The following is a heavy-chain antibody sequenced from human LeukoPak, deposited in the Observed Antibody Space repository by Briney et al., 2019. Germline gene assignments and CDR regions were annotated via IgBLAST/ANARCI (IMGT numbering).Heavy chain of an antibody. CDR2: INHSGST. CDR1: GGSFSGYY. Sequence: SETLSLTCAVYGGSFSGYYWSWIRQPPGKGLEWIGEINHSGSTNYNPSLKSRVTTSVDTSKNQFSLKLSSVTAADTAVYYCATLGTYYDFWSGSRDAFDIWGQGTMVTVSS. J-gene: IGHJ3*02. D-gene: IGHD3-3*01. CDR3: ATLGTYYDFWSGSRDAFDI. V-gene: IGHV4-34*01.